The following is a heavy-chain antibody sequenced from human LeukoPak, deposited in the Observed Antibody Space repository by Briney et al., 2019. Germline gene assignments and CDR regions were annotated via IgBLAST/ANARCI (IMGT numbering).Heavy chain of an antibody. CDR1: GFNLDRYT. Sequence: GGSLRLSCATSGFNLDRYTIHWVRQAPGKGLEWVSLAGWAGGTTYYSDSVRGRFTISRDSGKNSVYLQMNSLTTDDTAFYFCAKELDTMFFDYWGQGALVTVSS. J-gene: IGHJ4*02. CDR2: AGWAGGTT. CDR3: AKELDTMFFDY. V-gene: IGHV3-43*01. D-gene: IGHD5-18*01.